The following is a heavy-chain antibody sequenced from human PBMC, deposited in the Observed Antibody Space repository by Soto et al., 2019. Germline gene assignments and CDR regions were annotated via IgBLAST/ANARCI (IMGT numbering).Heavy chain of an antibody. Sequence: QVQLQESGPGLVKPSETLSLTCTVSGGSISSYYWSWIRQPPGKGLEWIGYIYYSGSTNYNPSLKSRATISVATSKNQFSLKLSSVTAADTAVYSCARRYGSCFDYWGQGTLVTVSS. V-gene: IGHV4-59*08. CDR3: ARRYGSCFDY. CDR2: IYYSGST. CDR1: GGSISSYY. D-gene: IGHD5-18*01. J-gene: IGHJ4*02.